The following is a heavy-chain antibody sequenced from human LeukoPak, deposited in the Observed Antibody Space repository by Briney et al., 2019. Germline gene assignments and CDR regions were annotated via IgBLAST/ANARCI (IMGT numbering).Heavy chain of an antibody. Sequence: ASVKVSCKASGYTFTNYGMSWVRQAPGQGLEWMGWISAYNGNTKYAQKLQGRITMTTDTSTSTACMELRSLRSDDTAVYYCARDINYYYDSSGYYDYFDYWGQGTLVTVSS. V-gene: IGHV1-18*01. J-gene: IGHJ4*02. CDR2: ISAYNGNT. D-gene: IGHD3-22*01. CDR3: ARDINYYYDSSGYYDYFDY. CDR1: GYTFTNYG.